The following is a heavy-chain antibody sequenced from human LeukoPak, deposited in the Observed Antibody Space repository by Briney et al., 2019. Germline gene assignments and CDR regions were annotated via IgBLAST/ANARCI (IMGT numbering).Heavy chain of an antibody. CDR3: ATDQVEPLPFDP. Sequence: GGSLRLSCAASGFTFSSYAMSWVRQAPGKGLEWVSAISGSGGSTYYADSVKGRLTISRDNSRNTLYLQMNSLRAEDTAVYYCATDQVEPLPFDPWGQGTLVTVSS. CDR1: GFTFSSYA. V-gene: IGHV3-23*01. J-gene: IGHJ5*02. CDR2: ISGSGGST. D-gene: IGHD1-1*01.